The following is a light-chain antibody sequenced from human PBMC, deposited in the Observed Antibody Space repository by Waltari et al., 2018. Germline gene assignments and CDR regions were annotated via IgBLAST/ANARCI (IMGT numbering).Light chain of an antibody. J-gene: IGKJ1*01. CDR3: QQHGTLPAT. CDR2: RAS. CDR1: QSVGSSS. Sequence: IVLTQSPGTASLSPGERATLPCRASQSVGSSSLAWYQQKPGQAPRLVIYRASRRATGIPDRFSGSGSGTDFSLTISRLEPEDFAVYYCQQHGTLPATFGQGTKVEIK. V-gene: IGKV3-20*01.